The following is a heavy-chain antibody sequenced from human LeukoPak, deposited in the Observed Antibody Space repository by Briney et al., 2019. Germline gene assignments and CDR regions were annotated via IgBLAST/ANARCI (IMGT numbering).Heavy chain of an antibody. CDR1: GGSISSYY. Sequence: TSETLSLTCTVSGGSISSYYWSWIRQPPGKGLEWIGYIYYSGSTNYNPSLKSRVTISVDTSKNQFSLKLSSVTAADTAVYYCARGARSSFQHWGQGTLVTVSS. CDR3: ARGARSSFQH. V-gene: IGHV4-59*12. CDR2: IYYSGST. J-gene: IGHJ1*01. D-gene: IGHD6-13*01.